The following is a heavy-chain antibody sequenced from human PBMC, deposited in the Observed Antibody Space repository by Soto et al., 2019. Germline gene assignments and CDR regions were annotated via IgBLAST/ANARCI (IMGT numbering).Heavy chain of an antibody. CDR1: GGSISSGDYY. CDR3: ARDGYCTNGVCYTVFDY. V-gene: IGHV4-30-4*01. CDR2: IYYSGST. D-gene: IGHD2-8*01. Sequence: QVQLQESGPGLVKPSQTLSLTCTVSGGSISSGDYYWSWIRQPPGKGLEWIGYIYYSGSTYYNPSLKSRVTISVDTSKNQFSLKLSSVPAADTAVYYCARDGYCTNGVCYTVFDYWGQGTLVTVSS. J-gene: IGHJ4*02.